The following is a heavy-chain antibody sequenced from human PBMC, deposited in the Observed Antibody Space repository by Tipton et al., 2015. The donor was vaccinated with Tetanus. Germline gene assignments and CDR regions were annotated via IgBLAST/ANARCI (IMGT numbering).Heavy chain of an antibody. CDR2: ISGSAGST. V-gene: IGHV3-23*01. D-gene: IGHD6-13*01. Sequence: SLRLSCAASGFTFSSYVMTWVRQAPGVGLEWVSSISGSAGSTYYADSVKGQFTIFRDNSNSTLYLEMNNLRADDTAVYYCAKEKQLVPSFGHWGQGTLVIVSS. CDR3: AKEKQLVPSFGH. CDR1: GFTFSSYV. J-gene: IGHJ4*02.